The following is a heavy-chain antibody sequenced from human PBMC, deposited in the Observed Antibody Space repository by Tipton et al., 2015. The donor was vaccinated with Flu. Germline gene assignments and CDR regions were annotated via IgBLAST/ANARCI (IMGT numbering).Heavy chain of an antibody. CDR1: GFTFSSYS. V-gene: IGHV3-30*03. Sequence: AAFGFTFSSYSVHWVRQAPGKGLEWVAVILYDGSNKDYADSVKGRFTISRDESKNTLYLQMNSLRAEDTAVYYCSASDSRGYFHPYIAYWGQGTLVTVSS. D-gene: IGHD3-22*01. CDR3: SASDSRGYFHPYIAY. CDR2: ILYDGSNK. J-gene: IGHJ4*02.